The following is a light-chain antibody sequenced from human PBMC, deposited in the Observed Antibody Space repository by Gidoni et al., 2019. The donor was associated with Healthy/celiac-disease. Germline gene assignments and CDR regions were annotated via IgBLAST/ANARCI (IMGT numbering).Light chain of an antibody. J-gene: IGKJ4*01. CDR1: QDISNY. V-gene: IGKV1-33*01. CDR2: DAS. Sequence: DIQLTQSPSSLSASVGDRVTITCQASQDISNYLNWYQQKPGKAPTLLIYDASNLETGVPSRFSGSGSGTDCTFTISSLQSEDIATYYCQQYDNLPSLTFGGGTKVEIK. CDR3: QQYDNLPSLT.